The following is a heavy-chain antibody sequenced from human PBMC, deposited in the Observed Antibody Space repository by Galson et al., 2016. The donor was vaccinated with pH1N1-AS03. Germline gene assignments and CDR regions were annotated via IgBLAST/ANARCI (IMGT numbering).Heavy chain of an antibody. V-gene: IGHV5-51*01. CDR1: GYTFSNHW. CDR2: IYPADSST. Sequence: QSGAEVKKPGESLKISCKVSGYTFSNHWIGWVRQMPGKGLEWMGIIYPADSSTTYSPSFRGQVTIPADQSISTAYLQWSSLRASDTAMYFCARQQDGRGSGLEWLFWYGMDVWGQGTTVIVSS. CDR3: ARQQDGRGSGLEWLFWYGMDV. J-gene: IGHJ6*02. D-gene: IGHD3-3*01.